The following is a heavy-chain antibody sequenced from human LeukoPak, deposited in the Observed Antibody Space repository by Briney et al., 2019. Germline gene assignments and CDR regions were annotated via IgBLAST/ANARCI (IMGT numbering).Heavy chain of an antibody. J-gene: IGHJ6*04. Sequence: SVKVSCKASGGTFSSYAISWVRQAPGQGLEWMGGIIPIFGAANYAQKFQGRVTITADESTSTAYMELSSLRSEDTAVYYCAREKLVRGPPPYYGRDFGAKGPTSTVPS. CDR2: IIPIFGAA. CDR1: GGTFSSYA. V-gene: IGHV1-69*13. D-gene: IGHD3-10*01. CDR3: AREKLVRGPPPYYGRDF.